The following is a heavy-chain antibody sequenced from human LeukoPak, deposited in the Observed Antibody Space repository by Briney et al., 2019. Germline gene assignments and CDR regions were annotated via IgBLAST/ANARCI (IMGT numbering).Heavy chain of an antibody. Sequence: PGGSLRLSCAASGFTFREYSMSWVRQAPGKGLEGVSNIRSNGGGTYYTDSVKGRFTISRDNSKNTLYLEMNSLRAGDTAVYYCAKGGYTTWFDPWGQGTLVTVSS. CDR3: AKGGYTTWFDP. CDR1: GFTFREYS. CDR2: IRSNGGGT. J-gene: IGHJ5*02. V-gene: IGHV3-23*01. D-gene: IGHD2-15*01.